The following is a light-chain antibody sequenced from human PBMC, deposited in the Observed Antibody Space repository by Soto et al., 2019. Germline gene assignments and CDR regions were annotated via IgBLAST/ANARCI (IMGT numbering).Light chain of an antibody. V-gene: IGKV3-15*01. CDR3: QQYNNWPWT. CDR2: DAS. Sequence: EIVMTQSPGTLSVSPGERVTLSCRASQSVSSKLVWYQRKPGQTPRLLIYDASTRATGMPGRFSGRGSGTEFTLTISSLQSEDFAVYYCQQYNNWPWTFGQGTKVDIK. CDR1: QSVSSK. J-gene: IGKJ1*01.